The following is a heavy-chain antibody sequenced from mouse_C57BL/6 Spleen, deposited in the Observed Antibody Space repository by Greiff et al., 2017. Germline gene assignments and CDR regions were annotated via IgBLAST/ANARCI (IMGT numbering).Heavy chain of an antibody. J-gene: IGHJ2*01. D-gene: IGHD2-4*01. CDR2: INYDGSST. CDR3: ARDDYDYDGGYFDY. Sequence: EVNLVESEGGLVQPGSSMKLSCTASGFTFSDYYMAWVRQVPEKGLEWVANINYDGSSTYYLDSLKSRFIISRDNAKNILYLQMSSLKSEDTATYYCARDDYDYDGGYFDYWGQGTTLTVSS. V-gene: IGHV5-16*01. CDR1: GFTFSDYY.